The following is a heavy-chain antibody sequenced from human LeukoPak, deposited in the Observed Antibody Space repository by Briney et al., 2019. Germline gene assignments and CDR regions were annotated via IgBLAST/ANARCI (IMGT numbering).Heavy chain of an antibody. CDR1: GFTFNNYW. D-gene: IGHD2-8*01. Sequence: GGSLRLSCEATGFTFNNYWMHWVRQAPGKGLVWVSRIKSDGSSTSYADSVKGRFTISRDNAKNMMSLQMNSLRAEDTAVYYCARGTGYGVFDIWGQGTMVTVSS. CDR3: ARGTGYGVFDI. V-gene: IGHV3-74*01. J-gene: IGHJ3*02. CDR2: IKSDGSST.